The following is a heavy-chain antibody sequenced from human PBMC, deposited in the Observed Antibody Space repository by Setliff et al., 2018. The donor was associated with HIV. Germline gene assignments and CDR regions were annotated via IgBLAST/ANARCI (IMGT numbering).Heavy chain of an antibody. D-gene: IGHD6-6*01. CDR1: GGTFSSYT. Sequence: GASVKVSCKASGGTFSSYTFNWVRQAPGQGLEWMGRILPIFGTANYAEQFQGRVTITADKSTSTAYMELSSLKSEDTAVYYCARDPTGGAARFDYWGQGTLVTVSS. V-gene: IGHV1-69*08. J-gene: IGHJ4*02. CDR2: ILPIFGTA. CDR3: ARDPTGGAARFDY.